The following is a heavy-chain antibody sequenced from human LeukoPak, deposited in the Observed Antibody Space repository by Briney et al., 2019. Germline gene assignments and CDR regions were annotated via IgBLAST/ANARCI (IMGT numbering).Heavy chain of an antibody. CDR2: INHSGST. V-gene: IGHV4-34*01. J-gene: IGHJ4*02. D-gene: IGHD3-16*02. CDR1: GGSFSGYY. CDR3: ARALTWRQYDYVWGSYRYYFDY. Sequence: SETLSLTCAVSGGSFSGYYWSWIRQPPGKGLEWIGEINHSGSTNYNPSLKSRVTISVDTSKNQFSLKLSSVTAADTAVYYCARALTWRQYDYVWGSYRYYFDYWGQGTLVTVSS.